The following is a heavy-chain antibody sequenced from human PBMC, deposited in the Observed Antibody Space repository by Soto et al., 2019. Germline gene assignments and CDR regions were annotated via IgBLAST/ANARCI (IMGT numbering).Heavy chain of an antibody. CDR1: GFTFSSFG. CDR3: ARAVAVAVDAFDI. V-gene: IGHV3-33*08. CDR2: IWYDGSNK. D-gene: IGHD6-19*01. J-gene: IGHJ3*02. Sequence: GGSLRLWWRAAGFTFSSFGRRWVRQGPGKGLEWVAVIWYDGSNKYYADSVKGRFTISRDNSKNTLYLQMNSLRAEDTAVYYCARAVAVAVDAFDIWGQGTMVTVS.